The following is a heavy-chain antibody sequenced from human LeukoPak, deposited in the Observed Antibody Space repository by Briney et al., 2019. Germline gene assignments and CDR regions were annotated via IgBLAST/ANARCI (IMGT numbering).Heavy chain of an antibody. V-gene: IGHV3-64*01. J-gene: IGHJ4*02. CDR3: ARGTYGDSDFDY. CDR2: ISSNGGST. D-gene: IGHD4-17*01. CDR1: GFTFSSYA. Sequence: AGGSLRLSCAASGFTFSSYAMHWVRQAPGKGLEYASAISSNGGSTYYANSVKGRFTISRDNSKNTLYLQMGSLRAEDMAVYYCARGTYGDSDFDYWGQGTLVTVSS.